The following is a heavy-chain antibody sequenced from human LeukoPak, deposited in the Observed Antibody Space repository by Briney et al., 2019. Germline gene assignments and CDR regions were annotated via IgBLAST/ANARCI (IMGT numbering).Heavy chain of an antibody. J-gene: IGHJ4*02. V-gene: IGHV1-46*01. CDR3: ARGRGSGTYSARDFDY. Sequence: EASVKVSCKASGYTFSTYYMHWVRQAPGQGLEWMGIINPSGGYTSYAQKFQDRVTMTRDTSTSTVYMELSSLRSEDTAVYYCARGRGSGTYSARDFDYWGQGTLVTVSS. CDR1: GYTFSTYY. D-gene: IGHD3-10*01. CDR2: INPSGGYT.